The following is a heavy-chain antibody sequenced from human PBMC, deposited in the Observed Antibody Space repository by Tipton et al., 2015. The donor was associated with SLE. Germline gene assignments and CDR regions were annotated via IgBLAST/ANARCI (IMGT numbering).Heavy chain of an antibody. CDR3: AKDRIAAHSNWFDP. D-gene: IGHD6-6*01. CDR1: GFTFSSYG. CDR2: IWYDGSNK. Sequence: SLRLSCAASGFTFSSYGMHWVRQAPGKGLEWVAVIWYDGSNKYYADSVKGRFTISRDNSKNTLYLQMNSLRAEDTAVYYCAKDRIAAHSNWFDPWGQGTLVTVSS. V-gene: IGHV3-33*06. J-gene: IGHJ5*02.